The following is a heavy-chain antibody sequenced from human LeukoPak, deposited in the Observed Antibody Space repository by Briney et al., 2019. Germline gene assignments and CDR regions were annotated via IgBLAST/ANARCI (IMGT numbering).Heavy chain of an antibody. Sequence: GGSLRLSCAASGFTFSNYAVSWVRQAPGKGLEWVSSISGSGGSTDYADSVEGRFTISRDNSKNTLYLQMNSLRAGDTALYYCAKDHRTNTWPFDYWGQGTLVTVSS. D-gene: IGHD2-8*01. V-gene: IGHV3-23*01. J-gene: IGHJ4*02. CDR1: GFTFSNYA. CDR3: AKDHRTNTWPFDY. CDR2: ISGSGGST.